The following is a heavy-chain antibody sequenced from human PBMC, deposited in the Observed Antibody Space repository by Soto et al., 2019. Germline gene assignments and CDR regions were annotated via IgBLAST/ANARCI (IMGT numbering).Heavy chain of an antibody. J-gene: IGHJ4*02. D-gene: IGHD3-22*01. CDR1: GYTFTSYA. CDR2: INAGNGNT. Sequence: GASVKVSCKASGYTFTSYAMHWVRQAPGQRLEWMGWINAGNGNTKYSQKFQGRVTITRDTSASTAYMELSSLRSEDTAVYYCARSLNQRITMIVVVIPDYWGQGTLVTVSS. CDR3: ARSLNQRITMIVVVIPDY. V-gene: IGHV1-3*01.